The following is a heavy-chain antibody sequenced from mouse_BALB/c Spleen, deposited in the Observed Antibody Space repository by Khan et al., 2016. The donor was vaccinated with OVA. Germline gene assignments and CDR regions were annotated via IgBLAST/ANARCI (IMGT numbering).Heavy chain of an antibody. V-gene: IGHV1-63*01. CDR3: ARDGGNYGWFAY. CDR1: GYAFTDYW. J-gene: IGHJ3*01. D-gene: IGHD2-1*01. CDR2: IYPGSGNT. Sequence: QVQLKESGTELVRPGTSVKISCKASGYAFTDYWLGWIKQRPGHGLEWIGDIYPGSGNTYYNEKFKGKVTLTADKSSSTAYMQFSSLTSEDSAVFVCARDGGNYGWFAYWGQGTLVTVSA.